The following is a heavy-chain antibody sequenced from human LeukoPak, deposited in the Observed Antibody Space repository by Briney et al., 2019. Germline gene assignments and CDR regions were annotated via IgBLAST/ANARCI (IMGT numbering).Heavy chain of an antibody. D-gene: IGHD3-9*01. CDR1: GYTFTSHA. CDR3: ASSPLRYFDSDY. J-gene: IGHJ4*02. V-gene: IGHV1-3*01. CDR2: INAGNGNT. Sequence: ASVKVSCKASGYTFTSHAMHWVRQAPGQRLEWMGWINAGNGNTKYSQKFQGRVTITRDTSASTAYMELSSLRSEDTAVYYCASSPLRYFDSDYWGQGTLVTVSS.